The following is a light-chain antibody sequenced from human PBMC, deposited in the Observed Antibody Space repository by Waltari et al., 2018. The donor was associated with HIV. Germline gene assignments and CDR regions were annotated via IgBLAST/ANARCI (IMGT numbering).Light chain of an antibody. J-gene: IGLJ3*02. CDR2: NNN. CDR1: SANIGAGHD. CDR3: QSYDNSLNGWV. Sequence: QSTLTQPPSVSGAPGQWVTISCTGSSANIGAGHDVQWFQQVPGTAPQLLIYNNNDRPSGVPDRFSGSKSGTSASLAITGLQAEDESDYYCQSYDNSLNGWVFGGGTKLTVL. V-gene: IGLV1-40*01.